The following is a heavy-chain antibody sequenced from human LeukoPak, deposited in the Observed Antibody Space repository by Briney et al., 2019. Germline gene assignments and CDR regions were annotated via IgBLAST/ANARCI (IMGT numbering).Heavy chain of an antibody. CDR1: GFTFSSYW. CDR2: INSDGSST. V-gene: IGHV3-74*01. CDR3: ARGLRYFDWLLSTAFDY. Sequence: PGGSLRLSCAASGFTFSSYWMHWVRQAPGKGLVWVSRINSDGSSTSYADSVKGRFTISRDNAENTLYLQMNSLRAEDTAVYYCARGLRYFDWLLSTAFDYWGQGTLVTVSS. J-gene: IGHJ4*02. D-gene: IGHD3-9*01.